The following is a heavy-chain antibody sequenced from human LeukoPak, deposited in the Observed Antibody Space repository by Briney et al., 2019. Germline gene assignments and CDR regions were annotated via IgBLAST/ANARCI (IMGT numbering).Heavy chain of an antibody. CDR3: ARVVGATGSSDY. V-gene: IGHV4-59*01. CDR2: NYYIGST. J-gene: IGHJ4*02. Sequence: NTSETLSLTCTVPGGSISSDYWSWIREPPGKGLLGMGYNYYIGSTSYNPSLKSRITISVDTSKRHFSLKLSSVTAADTAVYYCARVVGATGSSDYWGQGTLVTVSS. CDR1: GGSISSDY. D-gene: IGHD1-26*01.